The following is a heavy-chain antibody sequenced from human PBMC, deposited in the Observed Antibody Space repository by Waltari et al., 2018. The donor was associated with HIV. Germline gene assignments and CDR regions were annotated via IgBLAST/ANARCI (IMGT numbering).Heavy chain of an antibody. CDR1: GFSLSTSGVG. CDR3: AHHERLELRYFSLSRGAFDI. Sequence: QITLRESGPTLVKPTQTLTLTCTFSGFSLSTSGVGVGWIRQPPGQALEWLALIYWNDDKRYSPSLKSRLTITKDTSKNQVVLTMTNMDPVDTATYYCAHHERLELRYFSLSRGAFDIWGQGTMVTVSS. D-gene: IGHD3-9*01. V-gene: IGHV2-5*01. J-gene: IGHJ3*02. CDR2: IYWNDDK.